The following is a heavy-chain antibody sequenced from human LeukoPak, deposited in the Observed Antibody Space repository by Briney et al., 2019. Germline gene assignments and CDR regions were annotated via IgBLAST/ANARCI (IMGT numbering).Heavy chain of an antibody. CDR2: INPNSGGT. J-gene: IGHJ4*02. V-gene: IGHV1-2*06. Sequence: GASVKVSCKASGYTFTGYYMHWVRQAPGQGLEWMGRINPNSGGTNYAQKFQGRVTMTRDTSISTAYMELSRLRSDDTAVYYCAREPTGNRRGVHGSNWGQGTLVTVSS. CDR3: AREPTGNRRGVHGSN. D-gene: IGHD1-14*01. CDR1: GYTFTGYY.